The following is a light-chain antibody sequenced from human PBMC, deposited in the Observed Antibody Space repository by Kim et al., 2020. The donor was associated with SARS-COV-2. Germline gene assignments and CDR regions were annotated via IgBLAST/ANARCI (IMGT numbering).Light chain of an antibody. V-gene: IGKV3-15*01. CDR2: DAT. Sequence: SPGERATLSCRASQTINNKLVWYQHKPGQAPRLLIYDATTRATGVPARFIGSGSETDFTLTISRLQSEDFAVYYCQQSNDWPPLTFGQGTKVDIK. CDR1: QTINNK. J-gene: IGKJ1*01. CDR3: QQSNDWPPLT.